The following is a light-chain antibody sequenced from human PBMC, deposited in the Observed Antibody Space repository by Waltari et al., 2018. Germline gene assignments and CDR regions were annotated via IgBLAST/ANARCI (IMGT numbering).Light chain of an antibody. CDR2: GAS. CDR1: QRVSSSY. Sequence: EIVLTQSPATLSLSPGERATLSCRASQRVSSSYLAWYQQKPGQAPRLLIYGASSRATGIPDRVSGSGSGTDFTLTISRLEPEDFAVYYCQQYGSSPLTFGGGTKVEIK. CDR3: QQYGSSPLT. V-gene: IGKV3-20*01. J-gene: IGKJ4*01.